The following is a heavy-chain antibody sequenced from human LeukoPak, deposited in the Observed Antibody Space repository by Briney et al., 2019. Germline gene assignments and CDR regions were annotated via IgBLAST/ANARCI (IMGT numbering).Heavy chain of an antibody. Sequence: SQTLSLTCTVSGDSISSGSHHWSWLRRSAGKGLEWLGRIYTRGSATYNPSLNNRVTISLDTSKNQFSLRLASVTAADTAVYCCASPARGGFFDLWGRGTLVTVSS. J-gene: IGHJ2*01. D-gene: IGHD3-16*01. CDR1: GDSISSGSHH. CDR3: ASPARGGFFDL. CDR2: IYTRGSA. V-gene: IGHV4-61*02.